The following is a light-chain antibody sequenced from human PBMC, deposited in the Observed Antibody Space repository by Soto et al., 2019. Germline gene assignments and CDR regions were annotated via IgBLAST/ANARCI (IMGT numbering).Light chain of an antibody. J-gene: IGLJ3*02. CDR2: DVR. CDR3: CSYAARSTFL. CDR1: VHDVGAYNF. Sequence: QSVLTQPPSVSGSAGQSITISCSGTVHDVGAYNFVSWYQQHPGTPPKLMIYDVRKRPSGIPDRFSGSKSGNTASLTISGLQAEDEGDYYCCSYAARSTFLFGGGTKLTVL. V-gene: IGLV2-11*01.